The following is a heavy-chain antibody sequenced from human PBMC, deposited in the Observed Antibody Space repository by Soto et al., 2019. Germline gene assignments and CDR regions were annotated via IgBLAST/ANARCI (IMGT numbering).Heavy chain of an antibody. J-gene: IGHJ4*02. CDR2: INSDGSST. CDR3: ESQRWDQKIDY. Sequence: GGSLSLSCAASGFTFSSYWMHWVRQAPGKGLVWVSRINSDGSSTSYADSVKGRFTISRDNAKNTLYLQMNSLRAEDTAVYYCESQRWDQKIDYSGQGPLVTVYS. D-gene: IGHD1-26*01. V-gene: IGHV3-74*01. CDR1: GFTFSSYW.